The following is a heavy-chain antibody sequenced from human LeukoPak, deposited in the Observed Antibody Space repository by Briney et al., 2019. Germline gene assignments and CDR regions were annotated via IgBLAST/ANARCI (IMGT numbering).Heavy chain of an antibody. CDR3: AREGVYDSSGYYYYYFDY. V-gene: IGHV1-69*01. D-gene: IGHD3-22*01. CDR1: GGTFSRYA. CDR2: IIPIFGTA. Sequence: SVKVSCKASGGTFSRYAISWVRQAPGQGLEWMGGIIPIFGTANYAQKFQGRVTITADESTSTAYMELSSLRSEDTAVYYCAREGVYDSSGYYYYYFDYWGQGTLVTVSS. J-gene: IGHJ4*02.